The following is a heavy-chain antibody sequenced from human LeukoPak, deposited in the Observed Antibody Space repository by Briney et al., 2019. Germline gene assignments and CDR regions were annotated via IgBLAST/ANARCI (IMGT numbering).Heavy chain of an antibody. D-gene: IGHD2-15*01. CDR2: IYSSGST. V-gene: IGHV4-59*01. CDR1: GGSLSSYY. J-gene: IGHJ2*01. CDR3: ARTDPGYCSGGSCEHWYFDL. Sequence: SETLSLTCTVYGGSLSSYYWSWIRQPPGKGLEWIGYIYSSGSTNYNPSLKSRVTISVDTSKNQFSLKLSSVTAADTAVYYCARTDPGYCSGGSCEHWYFDLWGRGTLVTVSS.